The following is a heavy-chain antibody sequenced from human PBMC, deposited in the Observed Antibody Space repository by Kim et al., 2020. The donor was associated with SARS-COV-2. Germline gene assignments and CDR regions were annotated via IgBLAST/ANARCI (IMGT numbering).Heavy chain of an antibody. J-gene: IGHJ5*01. V-gene: IGHV3-74*01. D-gene: IGHD6-13*01. CDR2: INSDGSNT. Sequence: GGSLRLSCAASGFTLSGYWMHWVRQPPGKGLVWVSRINSDGSNTNYADSVKGRFTISRDNAKNTLFLQMNSLRAEDTAVYYCARSWYTTSRIDSWGHGTL. CDR1: GFTLSGYW. CDR3: ARSWYTTSRIDS.